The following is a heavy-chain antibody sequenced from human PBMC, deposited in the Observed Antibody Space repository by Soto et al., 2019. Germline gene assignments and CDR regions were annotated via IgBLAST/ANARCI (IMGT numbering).Heavy chain of an antibody. D-gene: IGHD3-3*02. CDR1: SGSISNYY. CDR2: IYYSGST. Sequence: QVQLRESGPGLVKPSETLSLTCTVSSGSISNYYWNWIRQPPGKGLEWIGHIYYSGSTIYNPSLEGRVTISVDTSKNQFSLKLSSVTAADTAVYYCARRIMATNPISPNNWFDPWGQGTLVTVSS. J-gene: IGHJ5*02. V-gene: IGHV4-59*08. CDR3: ARRIMATNPISPNNWFDP.